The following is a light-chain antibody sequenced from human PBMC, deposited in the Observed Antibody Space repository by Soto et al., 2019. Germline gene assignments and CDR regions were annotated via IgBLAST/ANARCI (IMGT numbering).Light chain of an antibody. CDR3: QRYNSAPLN. V-gene: IGKV1-27*01. CDR2: GAS. J-gene: IGKJ4*01. Sequence: IQMTQSPSSLSASVGDRVTITCRASQGISNYLAWYQQKPGKVPKLLIFGASTLQSGVPSRFSGSGSGTEFTLTISSLQPEDVATYCCQRYNSAPLNFGGGNKVELK. CDR1: QGISNY.